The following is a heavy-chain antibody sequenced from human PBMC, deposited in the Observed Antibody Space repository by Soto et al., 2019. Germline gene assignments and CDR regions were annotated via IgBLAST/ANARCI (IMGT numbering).Heavy chain of an antibody. V-gene: IGHV1-69*06. D-gene: IGHD3-22*01. CDR2: IIPIFGTA. J-gene: IGHJ6*02. CDR1: GGTFSSYA. Sequence: SVKVSCKASGGTFSSYAISWVRQAPGQGLEWMGGIIPIFGTANYAQKFQCRVTITADKSTSTAYMELSSLRSEDTAVYYCARDRTLSHYYEDYYYGMDVWGQGTTVTVSS. CDR3: ARDRTLSHYYEDYYYGMDV.